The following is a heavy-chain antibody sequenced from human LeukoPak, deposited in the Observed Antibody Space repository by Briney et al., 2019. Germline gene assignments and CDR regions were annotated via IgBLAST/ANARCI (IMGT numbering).Heavy chain of an antibody. CDR3: ARGRSFDY. V-gene: IGHV4-34*01. CDR1: GGSFSGYY. Sequence: SETLSLTCAVYGGSFSGYYWNWIRQPPGKGLEWIGEINHSGSTNYNPSLKSRVTISVDTSKNQFSLKLSSVTAADTAVYYCARGRSFDYWGQGTLVTVSS. J-gene: IGHJ4*02. CDR2: INHSGST.